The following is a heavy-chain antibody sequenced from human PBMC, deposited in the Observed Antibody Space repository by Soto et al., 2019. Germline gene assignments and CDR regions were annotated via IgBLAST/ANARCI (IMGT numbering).Heavy chain of an antibody. D-gene: IGHD1-26*01. Sequence: QVQLVQSGAEVKKPGASVKVSCKASGYTFTSYYMHCVRQAPGQGLEWMGIINPSGGSTSYAQKFPGRVTMSRDTSTSTVYMELSSMRSEDTAMYYCALRSTTYAEYFQHWGQCTLVTVSS. V-gene: IGHV1-46*01. CDR1: GYTFTSYY. CDR2: INPSGGST. J-gene: IGHJ1*01. CDR3: ALRSTTYAEYFQH.